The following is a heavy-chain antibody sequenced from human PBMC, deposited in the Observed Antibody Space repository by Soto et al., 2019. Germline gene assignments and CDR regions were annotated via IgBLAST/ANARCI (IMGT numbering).Heavy chain of an antibody. CDR1: GFTFRHYA. CDR3: AKEAVAGYGDWDWFDP. Sequence: EVQLLESGGGLVQPGRSLRLSCAASGFTFRHYAMSWVRQAPGKGLEWVSAIHGSGGSAYYADSLKGRFTVSRDDSKNKLYLQMGSLRVDDTALYYCAKEAVAGYGDWDWFDPWRQGTLVAVSS. V-gene: IGHV3-23*01. D-gene: IGHD6-19*01. J-gene: IGHJ5*02. CDR2: IHGSGGSA.